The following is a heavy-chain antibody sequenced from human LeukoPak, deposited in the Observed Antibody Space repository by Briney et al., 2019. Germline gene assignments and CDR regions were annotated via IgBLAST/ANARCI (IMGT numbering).Heavy chain of an antibody. V-gene: IGHV4-4*07. D-gene: IGHD1-1*01. Sequence: DPSETLSLTCTVSGASMTTYYWSWIRQPAGKGLEWIGRFDISGITIYNPSLRSRVTLSVDTSKNHFSLKLSSVTAADTAVYYCAGQLADLPMDVWGQGTTVTVSS. J-gene: IGHJ6*02. CDR3: AGQLADLPMDV. CDR2: FDISGIT. CDR1: GASMTTYY.